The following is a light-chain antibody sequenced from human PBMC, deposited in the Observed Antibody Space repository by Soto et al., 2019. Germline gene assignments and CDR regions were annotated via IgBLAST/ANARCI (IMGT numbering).Light chain of an antibody. CDR3: HQYNNWPPVT. CDR1: QSVSSD. Sequence: EVLMTQSPATLSVSPGGRATLSCRASQSVSSDLAWYQQKPGQAPRLLIYGASTRATGVPARFSGSGSGTEFTLTISSLQSEDFAVYYCHQYNNWPPVTFGGGTKVEIK. CDR2: GAS. V-gene: IGKV3-15*01. J-gene: IGKJ4*01.